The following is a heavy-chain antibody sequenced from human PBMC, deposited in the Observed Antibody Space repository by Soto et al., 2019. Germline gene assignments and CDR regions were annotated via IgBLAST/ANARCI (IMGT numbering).Heavy chain of an antibody. Sequence: QVQLVQSGAEVKKPGASVKVSCKASGYTFTSYAMHWVRQAPGQRLEWMGWINAGNGNTKYSQKFQGRVTITRDTSASTAYMERSSLRSDDTAVYYCARDQGDSYNNIGDAFDIWGQGTMVTVSS. V-gene: IGHV1-3*01. D-gene: IGHD1-1*01. CDR3: ARDQGDSYNNIGDAFDI. J-gene: IGHJ3*02. CDR2: INAGNGNT. CDR1: GYTFTSYA.